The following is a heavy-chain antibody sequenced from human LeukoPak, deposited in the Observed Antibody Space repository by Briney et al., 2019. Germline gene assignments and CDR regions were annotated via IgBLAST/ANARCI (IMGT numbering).Heavy chain of an antibody. J-gene: IGHJ6*02. CDR2: IYHSGST. V-gene: IGHV4-30-2*01. D-gene: IGHD2/OR15-2a*01. CDR3: ARDSTLYGMDV. Sequence: SETLSLTCAVSGGSISSGGYSWSWIRQPPGKGLEWIGYIYHSGSTYYNPSLKSRVTISVDTSKNQFSVKLSSVTAADTAVYYCARDSTLYGMDVWGQGTTVTVSS. CDR1: GGSISSGGYS.